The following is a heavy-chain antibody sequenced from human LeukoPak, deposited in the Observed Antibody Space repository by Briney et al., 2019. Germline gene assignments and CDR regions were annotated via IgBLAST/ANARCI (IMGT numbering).Heavy chain of an antibody. J-gene: IGHJ3*02. Sequence: GGSLRLSCAASGFTFSSYAMHWVRQAPGKGLEWVAVISYDGRNKDYADSVKGRFTISRDNSKNTLYLQMNSLRVEDTAVYYCARAQWLVSGAFDIWGQGTMVTVSS. V-gene: IGHV3-30*03. CDR1: GFTFSSYA. CDR3: ARAQWLVSGAFDI. D-gene: IGHD6-19*01. CDR2: ISYDGRNK.